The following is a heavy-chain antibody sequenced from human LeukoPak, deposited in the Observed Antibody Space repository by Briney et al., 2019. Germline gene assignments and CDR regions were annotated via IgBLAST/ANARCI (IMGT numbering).Heavy chain of an antibody. D-gene: IGHD3-3*01. CDR2: ISGSGGST. Sequence: GGSLRLSCAASGFTLSSYAMSWVRQAPGKGLEWVSAISGSGGSTYYADSVKGWFTISRDNSKNTLYLQMNSLRAEDTAVYYCAKDLLEGYGMDVWGQGTTVTVSS. CDR1: GFTLSSYA. CDR3: AKDLLEGYGMDV. J-gene: IGHJ6*02. V-gene: IGHV3-23*01.